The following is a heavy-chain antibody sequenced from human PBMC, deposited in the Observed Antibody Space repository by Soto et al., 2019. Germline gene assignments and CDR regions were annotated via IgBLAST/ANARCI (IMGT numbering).Heavy chain of an antibody. CDR2: ISYDGSNK. D-gene: IGHD6-13*01. CDR3: AKSAAAAGTEY. Sequence: QVQLVESGGGVVQPGRSLRLSCAASGFTFSSYGMHWVRQAPGKGLEWVAVISYDGSNKYYADSVKGRFTISRDNSKNTLYLKMNSLRAEDTAVYYCAKSAAAAGTEYWGQGTLVTVSS. CDR1: GFTFSSYG. V-gene: IGHV3-30*18. J-gene: IGHJ4*02.